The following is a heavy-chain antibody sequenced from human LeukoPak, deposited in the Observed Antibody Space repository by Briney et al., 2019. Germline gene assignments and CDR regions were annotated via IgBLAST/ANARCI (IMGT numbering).Heavy chain of an antibody. D-gene: IGHD1-14*01. CDR2: IKQDGSEK. CDR1: GFTFSSYW. CDR3: AREYIRVVDSPYYFDY. Sequence: GGSLRLSCAASGFTFSSYWMSWVRQAPGKGLEWVANIKQDGSEKYYVDSVKGRFTISGDNAKNSLYLQMNSLRAEDTAVYYCAREYIRVVDSPYYFDYWGQGTLVTVSS. J-gene: IGHJ4*02. V-gene: IGHV3-7*01.